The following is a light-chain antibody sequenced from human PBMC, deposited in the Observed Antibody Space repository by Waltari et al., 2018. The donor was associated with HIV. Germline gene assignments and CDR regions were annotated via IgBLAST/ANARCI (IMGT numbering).Light chain of an antibody. V-gene: IGLV1-44*01. CDR2: SDV. J-gene: IGLJ2*01. CDR1: PSTIGTNS. Sequence: QSVLTQPPSSSWTPGQMVTISCSGTPSTIGTNSVNWSQQLPGTAPKLLIFSDVQRPSGVPDRLSGSKSGPSACLTISGLQSEDEGDYYCAAWDDSRSEPYVLFGGGTRLTVL. CDR3: AAWDDSRSEPYVL.